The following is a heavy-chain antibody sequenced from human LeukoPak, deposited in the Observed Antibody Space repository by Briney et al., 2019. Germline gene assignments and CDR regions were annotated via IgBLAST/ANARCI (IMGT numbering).Heavy chain of an antibody. CDR1: GFTFSHAW. V-gene: IGHV3-15*01. D-gene: IGHD3-22*01. CDR2: VKGKTDGGTT. J-gene: IGHJ4*02. Sequence: GGSLRLSCAASGFTFSHAWMSWVRQAPGKGLEWVGRVKGKTDGGTTDYAAPVKGRFTISRDDSQNTLYLQMNSLESEDTAVYYCTTVGQSGYYDSSGYYYFDYWCQGTLVTVSS. CDR3: TTVGQSGYYDSSGYYYFDY.